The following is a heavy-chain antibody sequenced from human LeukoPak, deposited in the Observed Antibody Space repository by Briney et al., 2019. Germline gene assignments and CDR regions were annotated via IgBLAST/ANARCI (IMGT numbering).Heavy chain of an antibody. D-gene: IGHD6-6*01. CDR3: ARDLSGSSSPSATGFDY. V-gene: IGHV1-18*01. J-gene: IGHJ4*02. Sequence: ASVKVSCKASGYTFTSYGISWVRQAPGQGLEWMGWISAYNGNTNYAQKLQGRVTMTTDTSTSTAYMELRSLRSDDTAVYYCARDLSGSSSPSATGFDYWGQGTLVTVSS. CDR2: ISAYNGNT. CDR1: GYTFTSYG.